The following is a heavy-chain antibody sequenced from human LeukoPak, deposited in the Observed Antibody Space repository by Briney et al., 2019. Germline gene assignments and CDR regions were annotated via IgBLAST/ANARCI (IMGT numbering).Heavy chain of an antibody. CDR1: GGTFSSYT. V-gene: IGHV1-69*02. CDR2: IIPILGIA. D-gene: IGHD3-22*01. J-gene: IGHJ3*02. Sequence: GASVKVSCTASGGTFSSYTISWVRQAPGQGLEWMGRIIPILGIADYAQKFQGRVTITADESTSTAYMELSSLRSEDTAVYYCASHGVVVTNDAFDIWGQGTMVTVSS. CDR3: ASHGVVVTNDAFDI.